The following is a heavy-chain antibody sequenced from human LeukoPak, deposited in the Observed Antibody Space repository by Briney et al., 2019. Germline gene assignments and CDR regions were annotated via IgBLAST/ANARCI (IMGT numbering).Heavy chain of an antibody. D-gene: IGHD3-10*01. CDR3: AKDCVWFGELYFDY. V-gene: IGHV3-23*01. J-gene: IGHJ4*02. Sequence: GGSLRLSCAASGFTFSSYGMSWVRQAPGKGLEWVSAISGSGGSTYYADSVKGRFTISRDNSKNTLYLQMNSLRAEDTAVYYCAKDCVWFGELYFDYWGQGTLVTVSS. CDR2: ISGSGGST. CDR1: GFTFSSYG.